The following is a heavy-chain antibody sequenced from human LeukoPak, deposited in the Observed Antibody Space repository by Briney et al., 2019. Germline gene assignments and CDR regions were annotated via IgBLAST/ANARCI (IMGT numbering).Heavy chain of an antibody. V-gene: IGHV1-46*01. CDR1: GYTFTSNY. CDR3: VKIAPDLP. D-gene: IGHD2-21*01. Sequence: GASVKVSCKAFGYTFTSNYMHWVRQAPGQGPEWMGVISPSGGSTTYAQKFQGRVTLTRDMSTSTDYLELSSLRSEDTAVYYCVKIAPDLPWGQGTLVTVS. J-gene: IGHJ5*02. CDR2: ISPSGGST.